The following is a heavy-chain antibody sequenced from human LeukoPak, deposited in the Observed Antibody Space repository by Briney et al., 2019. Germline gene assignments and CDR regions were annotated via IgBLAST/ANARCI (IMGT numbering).Heavy chain of an antibody. CDR2: IKSNSDGGTT. CDR1: GFTLTNAW. CDR3: STLLH. J-gene: IGHJ4*02. Sequence: PGGSLRLSCAASGFTLTNAWMNWVRQAPWKGLEWVGRIKSNSDGGTTDYAAPVKGRFTISRDDSKHTVYLQMDSLKIEDTAVYYCSTLLHWGQGALVTVSS. V-gene: IGHV3-15*07.